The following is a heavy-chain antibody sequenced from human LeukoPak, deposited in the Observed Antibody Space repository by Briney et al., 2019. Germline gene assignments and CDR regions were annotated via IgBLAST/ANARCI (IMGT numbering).Heavy chain of an antibody. J-gene: IGHJ4*02. V-gene: IGHV4-39*01. D-gene: IGHD6-19*01. CDR2: IYYSGST. Sequence: SETLSLTCTVSGGSISSSSYYWGWLRQPPGKGLEWIGSIYYSGSTYYNPSLKSRVTISVDTSKNQFSLKLSSVTAADTAVYYCARVAIAVADIDYWGQGTLVTVSS. CDR1: GGSISSSSYY. CDR3: ARVAIAVADIDY.